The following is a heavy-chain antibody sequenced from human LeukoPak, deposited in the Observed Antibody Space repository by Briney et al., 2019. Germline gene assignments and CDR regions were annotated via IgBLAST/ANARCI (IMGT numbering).Heavy chain of an antibody. V-gene: IGHV3-7*01. CDR1: GFTFSSYW. J-gene: IGHJ4*02. D-gene: IGHD3-22*01. CDR3: ARDQDYYDSSGYSGIDY. CDR2: IKQDGSEK. Sequence: PGGSLRLSCAASGFTFSSYWMSWVRQAPGKGLEWVANIKQDGSEKYYVDSVKGRLAISRDNAKNSLYLQMNSLRADDTAVYYCARDQDYYDSSGYSGIDYWGQGTLVTVSS.